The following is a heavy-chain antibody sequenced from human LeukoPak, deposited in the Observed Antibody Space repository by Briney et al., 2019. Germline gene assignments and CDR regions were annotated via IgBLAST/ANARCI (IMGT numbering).Heavy chain of an antibody. V-gene: IGHV4-30-2*01. CDR3: ARVRGPMVRGVMDWFEP. D-gene: IGHD3-10*01. CDR2: IYHSGST. J-gene: IGHJ5*02. CDR1: GGSISSGGYS. Sequence: PSETLSLTCAVSGGSISSGGYSWSWIRQPPGKGLEWIGYIYHSGSTYYNPSLKSRVTISVDRSKNQFSLKLSSVTAGDTAVYYCARVRGPMVRGVMDWFEPWGQGTLGTVSS.